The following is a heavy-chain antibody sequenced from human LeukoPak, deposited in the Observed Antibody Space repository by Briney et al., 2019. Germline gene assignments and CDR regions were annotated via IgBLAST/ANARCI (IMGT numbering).Heavy chain of an antibody. J-gene: IGHJ3*02. CDR3: ARGLLWFGELLIDAFDI. D-gene: IGHD3-10*01. V-gene: IGHV4-59*01. CDR2: IYYSGST. Sequence: SSETLSLTYAVSGGSISSYYWSWIRQPPGKGLEWIGYIYYSGSTNYNPSLKSRVTISVDTSRNQFSLKLSSVTAADTAVYYCARGLLWFGELLIDAFDIWGQGTMVTVSS. CDR1: GGSISSYY.